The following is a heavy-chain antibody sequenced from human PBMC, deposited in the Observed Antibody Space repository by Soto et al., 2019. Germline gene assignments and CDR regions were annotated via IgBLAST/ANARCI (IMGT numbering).Heavy chain of an antibody. CDR2: ISGSGGST. CDR3: AKEASSGWYSVGYRGYFDY. D-gene: IGHD6-19*01. J-gene: IGHJ4*02. CDR1: GFTFSSYA. Sequence: PGGSLRLSCAASGFTFSSYAMSWVRQAPGKGLEWVSAISGSGGSTYYADSVKGRFTISRDNSKNTLYLQMNSLRAEDTAVYYCAKEASSGWYSVGYRGYFDYWGQGTLVTVSS. V-gene: IGHV3-23*01.